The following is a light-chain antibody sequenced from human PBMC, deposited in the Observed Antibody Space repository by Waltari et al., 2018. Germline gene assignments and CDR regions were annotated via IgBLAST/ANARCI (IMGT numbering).Light chain of an antibody. CDR2: WAS. Sequence: IVMTQSPDSLAVSLVSRATINCKSSQSVLYNSNNRNYLAWYQHKPGQPPKLLIYWASTRASGVPDRFSGSGSETDFTLTISSLQAEDVAVYYCQQYYASPRTFGQGTKVEVK. CDR3: QQYYASPRT. J-gene: IGKJ1*01. V-gene: IGKV4-1*01. CDR1: QSVLYNSNNRNY.